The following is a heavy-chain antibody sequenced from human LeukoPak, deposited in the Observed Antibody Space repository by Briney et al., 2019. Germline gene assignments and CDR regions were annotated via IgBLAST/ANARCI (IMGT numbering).Heavy chain of an antibody. D-gene: IGHD3-3*01. Sequence: ASVKVSCKASGYTFTSYGISWVRQAPGQGLEWMGWISAYNGNTNYPQKLQGRVTMTTDTSTSTAYMELRSLRSDDTAVYYCARSITIFGVVKRSDAFDIWGQGTMVTVSS. CDR3: ARSITIFGVVKRSDAFDI. J-gene: IGHJ3*02. V-gene: IGHV1-18*01. CDR1: GYTFTSYG. CDR2: ISAYNGNT.